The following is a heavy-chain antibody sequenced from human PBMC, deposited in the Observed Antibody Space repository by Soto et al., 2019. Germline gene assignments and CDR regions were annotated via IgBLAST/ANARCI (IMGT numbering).Heavy chain of an antibody. J-gene: IGHJ4*02. V-gene: IGHV1-46*01. Sequence: QVQLVQSGAEVKKPGASVKVSCKASGYTFTNSYIHWVRQAPGQGLEWMALLNPNGGSTHYAQNFQGRVTVSRDTSTSTVYMELTSLTSEDTAGYYCARNLAAGDYWGQGTLVTVSS. CDR3: ARNLAAGDY. D-gene: IGHD6-13*01. CDR2: LNPNGGST. CDR1: GYTFTNSY.